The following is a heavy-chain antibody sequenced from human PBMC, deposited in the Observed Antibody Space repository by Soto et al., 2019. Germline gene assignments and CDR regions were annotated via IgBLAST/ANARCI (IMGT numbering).Heavy chain of an antibody. V-gene: IGHV1-46*01. D-gene: IGHD6-25*01. CDR2: INPSGGST. CDR3: ARRKERSGPHYFDY. CDR1: GYTFTFYY. J-gene: IGHJ4*02. Sequence: ASVKVSCKASGYTFTFYYMHWVRQAPGQGLEWMGIINPSGGSTTYAQKFQGRVTVTRNTSISTVYMELSGLRPDDTAVYYCARRKERSGPHYFDYWGQGSQVTVSS.